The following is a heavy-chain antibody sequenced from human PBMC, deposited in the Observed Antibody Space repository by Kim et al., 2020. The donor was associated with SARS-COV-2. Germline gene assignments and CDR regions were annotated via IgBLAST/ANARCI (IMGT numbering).Heavy chain of an antibody. D-gene: IGHD3-9*01. CDR3: ARVAWYDISDGYTYAMDV. V-gene: IGHV1-69*05. CDR2: IIPMFGTT. Sequence: SVKVSCKASGGTFSTYNLSWVRQAPGQGLEWMGEIIPMFGTTNYAQKYQGRITITTDQSTSTVYMELGSLGFEDTAVYYCARVAWYDISDGYTYAMDVWGQGTTVIVSS. CDR1: GGTFSTYN. J-gene: IGHJ6*02.